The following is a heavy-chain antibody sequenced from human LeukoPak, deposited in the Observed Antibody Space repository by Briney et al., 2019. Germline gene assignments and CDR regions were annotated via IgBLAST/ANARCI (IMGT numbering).Heavy chain of an antibody. CDR1: GFPFSSYG. J-gene: IGHJ4*02. CDR3: ARDTLFVSHFDY. V-gene: IGHV3-30*03. Sequence: GGSLRLSCAASGFPFSSYGIHWVRQAPGKGLEWVAVISSDGSNIYYGDSVQGRFIISRDNSINTVYLQMNSLRAEDTAVYYCARDTLFVSHFDYWGQGTLVTVSS. CDR2: ISSDGSNI. D-gene: IGHD3-10*02.